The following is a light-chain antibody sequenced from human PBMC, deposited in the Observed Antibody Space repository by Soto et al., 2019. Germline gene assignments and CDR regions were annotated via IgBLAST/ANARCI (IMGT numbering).Light chain of an antibody. CDR2: GAS. Sequence: EIVLTQSPGTLSLSPGERATLSCRASQSVSSSYLAWYQQKHGQAPRLLIYGASSRAAGIPDRFSGSGSGTECTLNISRLEPEDFAVFYCQQYGSSPYTFGQGTKLEIK. CDR1: QSVSSSY. V-gene: IGKV3-20*01. J-gene: IGKJ2*01. CDR3: QQYGSSPYT.